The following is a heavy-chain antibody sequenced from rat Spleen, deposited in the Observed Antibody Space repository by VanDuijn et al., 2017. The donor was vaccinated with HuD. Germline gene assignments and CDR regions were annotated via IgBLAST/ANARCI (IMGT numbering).Heavy chain of an antibody. V-gene: IGHV2-1*01. J-gene: IGHJ3*01. CDR3: TRDNYGEAY. D-gene: IGHD1-11*01. CDR2: IWGDGST. Sequence: EWMGGIWGDGSTKYNSALKSRLSISRDTSKSQVFLKMNSLQTEDTAIYFCTRDNYGEAYWGQGTLVTVSS.